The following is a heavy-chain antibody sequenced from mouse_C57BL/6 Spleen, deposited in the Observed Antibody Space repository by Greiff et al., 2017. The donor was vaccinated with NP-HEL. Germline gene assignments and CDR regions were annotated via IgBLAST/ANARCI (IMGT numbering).Heavy chain of an antibody. CDR1: GFSFNTYA. D-gene: IGHD2-1*01. CDR2: IRSKSNNYAT. J-gene: IGHJ3*01. Sequence: EVQLVESGGGLVQPKGSLKLSCAASGFSFNTYAMNWVRQAPGKGLEWVARIRSKSNNYATYYADSVKDRFTISRDDSESMLYLQMNNLKTEDTAMYYCVRHAGGNYAFAYWGQGTLVTVSA. V-gene: IGHV10-1*01. CDR3: VRHAGGNYAFAY.